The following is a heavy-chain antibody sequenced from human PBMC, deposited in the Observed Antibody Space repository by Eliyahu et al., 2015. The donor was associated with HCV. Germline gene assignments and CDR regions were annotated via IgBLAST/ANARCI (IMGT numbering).Heavy chain of an antibody. CDR2: ISISGGST. CDR1: GFXFSTYA. J-gene: IGHJ4*02. D-gene: IGHD6-13*01. CDR3: ARAYSSSWNLFDY. V-gene: IGHV3-23*01. Sequence: EVQLLESGGGLVQPGDSLRLSCAASGFXFSTYAMGWVRQAPGKGLEWVSTISISGGSTFYADSVKGRITISRDSSMNTLYLQMNSLRAGDTAVYYCARAYSSSWNLFDYWGQGTLVTVSS.